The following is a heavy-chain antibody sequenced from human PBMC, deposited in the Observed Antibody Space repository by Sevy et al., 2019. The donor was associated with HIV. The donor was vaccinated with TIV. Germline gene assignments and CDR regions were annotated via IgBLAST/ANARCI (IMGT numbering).Heavy chain of an antibody. CDR1: GFTFSSYS. V-gene: IGHV3-21*01. D-gene: IGHD3-16*01. Sequence: GGSLRLSCAASGFTFSSYSMNWVRQAPGMGLEWVSSISISSNHIYYADSVKGRFTISRDNAKNSLYLQMNSLRAEDTAVYYCARAPEENYDYITGSFDCWGQGTLVTVSS. J-gene: IGHJ4*02. CDR2: ISISSNHI. CDR3: ARAPEENYDYITGSFDC.